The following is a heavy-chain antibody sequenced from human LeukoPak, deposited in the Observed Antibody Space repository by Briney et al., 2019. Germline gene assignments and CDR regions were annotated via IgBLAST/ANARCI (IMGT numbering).Heavy chain of an antibody. Sequence: PSETLSLTCAVYGGSFSGYHWSWIRQPSGKGLEWIGEINHSGSTNYNPSLKSRVTISVDTSKNQFSLKLSSVTAADTVVYYCARGPAYYDFWSGYYSFDYWGQGTLVTVSS. CDR3: ARGPAYYDFWSGYYSFDY. V-gene: IGHV4-34*01. J-gene: IGHJ4*02. D-gene: IGHD3-3*01. CDR2: INHSGST. CDR1: GGSFSGYH.